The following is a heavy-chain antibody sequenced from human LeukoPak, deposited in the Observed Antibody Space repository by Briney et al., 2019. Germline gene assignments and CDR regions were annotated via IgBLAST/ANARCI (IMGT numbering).Heavy chain of an antibody. J-gene: IGHJ4*02. CDR3: ARDTITGSTLRVY. Sequence: GGSLRLSCAASGLTFSSYTMTWVRQAPGKGLEWVPSISGGSSYIYYADSVKGRFTISRDNAKNSLYLQMNSLGAGDTAVYYCARDTITGSTLRVYWGQGTLVTVSS. CDR2: ISGGSSYI. CDR1: GLTFSSYT. V-gene: IGHV3-21*01. D-gene: IGHD1-7*01.